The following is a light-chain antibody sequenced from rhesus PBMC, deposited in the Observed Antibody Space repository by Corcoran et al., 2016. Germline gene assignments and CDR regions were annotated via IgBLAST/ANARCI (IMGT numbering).Light chain of an antibody. CDR1: QGISSW. CDR2: KAS. CDR3: QQYSSRPFT. Sequence: DIQMTQSPSSLSASVGDTVTITCRASQGISSWLAWYQQNTGKAPKLPIYKASSLQSGFPSSFSGSGSGTDFTLTISSLQSEDFATYYCQQYSSRPFTIGPGTKLDIK. V-gene: IGKV1-22*01. J-gene: IGKJ3*01.